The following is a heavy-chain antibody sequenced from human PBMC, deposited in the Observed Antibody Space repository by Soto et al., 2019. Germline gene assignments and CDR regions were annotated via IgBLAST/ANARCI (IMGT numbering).Heavy chain of an antibody. Sequence: ASETLCLTCAVSGYSISSSNWWGWIRQPPGKGLEWIGYIYYSGSSYYNPSLKSRVTMSVDTSKNQFSLKLSSVTAVDTAVYYCARSRDGVVDHWGQGTLVTVSS. CDR2: IYYSGSS. V-gene: IGHV4-28*01. CDR1: GYSISSSNW. D-gene: IGHD2-15*01. J-gene: IGHJ4*02. CDR3: ARSRDGVVDH.